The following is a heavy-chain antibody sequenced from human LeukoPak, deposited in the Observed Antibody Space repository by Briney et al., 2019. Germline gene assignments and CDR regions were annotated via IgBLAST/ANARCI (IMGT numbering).Heavy chain of an antibody. Sequence: GGSLRLSCAASGFTLSGYWMHWVRQAPGEGLVWVSRIDPDGITTNYADSVKGRFTTSRDNAKNTLYLQMNSLTAEDTALYYCTRVQAGRSGLMDVWGRGTTVTVSS. CDR1: GFTLSGYW. D-gene: IGHD2-8*02. J-gene: IGHJ6*02. CDR2: IDPDGITT. V-gene: IGHV3-74*01. CDR3: TRVQAGRSGLMDV.